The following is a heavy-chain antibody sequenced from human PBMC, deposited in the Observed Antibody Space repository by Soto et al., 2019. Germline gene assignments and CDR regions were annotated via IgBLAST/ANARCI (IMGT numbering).Heavy chain of an antibody. Sequence: QVQLLQSGAEVKKPGASVKVSCKASGYMFNTYGITWVRQAPGQGLEWMGWISVYNGNIDYAPKFEGRVTMTTDTSTSTAYMGLKSLKSDDTAVYYCARTYGSGDYFLPFEYWGQGTPVSVSS. CDR2: ISVYNGNI. CDR3: ARTYGSGDYFLPFEY. CDR1: GYMFNTYG. D-gene: IGHD3-10*01. J-gene: IGHJ4*02. V-gene: IGHV1-18*01.